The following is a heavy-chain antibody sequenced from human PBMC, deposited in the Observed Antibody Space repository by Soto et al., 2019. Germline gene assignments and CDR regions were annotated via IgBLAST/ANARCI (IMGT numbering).Heavy chain of an antibody. CDR3: ARGRGGEIYDFWRGYYA. CDR2: IIPIFGTA. J-gene: IGHJ5*02. V-gene: IGHV1-69*01. CDR1: GGTFSSYA. D-gene: IGHD3-3*01. Sequence: QVELVQSGAEVKKPGSSVKVSCKAFGGTFSSYAISWVRQAPGQGLEWMGGIIPIFGTAKYAQKFQGRGTITADESTRTVYMELTSLRSEDTAVFYWARGRGGEIYDFWRGYYAWGQGTLVTVSS.